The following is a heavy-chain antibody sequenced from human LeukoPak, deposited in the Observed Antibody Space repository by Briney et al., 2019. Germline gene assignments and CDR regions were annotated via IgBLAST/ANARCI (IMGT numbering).Heavy chain of an antibody. CDR1: GFTFSSYS. J-gene: IGHJ6*04. CDR3: AKTREDFWGRAKGGMDV. CDR2: ISSSRSYI. V-gene: IGHV3-21*04. Sequence: PGGSLRLSCAASGFTFSSYSMNWVRQAPGKGLEWVSFISSSRSYIYYADSVKGRFTISRDDAKNSLYLQMNSLRAEDTAVYYCAKTREDFWGRAKGGMDVWGKGTTVTVSS. D-gene: IGHD3-3*01.